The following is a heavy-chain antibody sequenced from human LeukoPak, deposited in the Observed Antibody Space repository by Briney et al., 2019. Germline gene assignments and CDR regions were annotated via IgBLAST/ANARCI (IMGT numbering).Heavy chain of an antibody. Sequence: PSETLSLTCTVSGGSISSYYWSWIRQPPGKGLEWIGYIYYSGSTNYNPSLKSRVTISVDTSKNQYSLKLSSVTAADTAVYYCARYPYCGGDCPAYYYAMDVWGQGTTVTVSS. CDR1: GGSISSYY. V-gene: IGHV4-59*01. CDR2: IYYSGST. J-gene: IGHJ6*02. CDR3: ARYPYCGGDCPAYYYAMDV. D-gene: IGHD2-21*01.